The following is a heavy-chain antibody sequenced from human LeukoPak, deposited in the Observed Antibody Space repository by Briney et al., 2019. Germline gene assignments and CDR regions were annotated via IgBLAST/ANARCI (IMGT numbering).Heavy chain of an antibody. CDR2: ISGSGGST. D-gene: IGHD2-15*01. CDR1: GFTFSSYA. V-gene: IGHV3-23*01. Sequence: GGSLRLSCAASGFTFSSYAMSWVRQAPGKGLEWVSAISGSGGSTYYADSVKGRFAISRDNAKNSLYLQMNSLRAEDTAVYYCARGASGYCSGGSCPSEYFQHWGQGTLVTVSS. CDR3: ARGASGYCSGGSCPSEYFQH. J-gene: IGHJ1*01.